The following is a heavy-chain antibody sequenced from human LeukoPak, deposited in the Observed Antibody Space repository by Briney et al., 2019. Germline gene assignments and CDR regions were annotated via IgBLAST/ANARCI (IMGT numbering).Heavy chain of an antibody. Sequence: SETLSLTCTVSGGAIRSYYWTWIRQPPGKGLEWIGYIYYSGSTNYNPSLKSRVTISVDTSKNQFSLKLSSETASDTAVYYCARHEFSSDWFLDYWGQGTLVTVSS. CDR3: ARHEFSSDWFLDY. CDR2: IYYSGST. D-gene: IGHD6-19*01. V-gene: IGHV4-59*08. CDR1: GGAIRSYY. J-gene: IGHJ4*02.